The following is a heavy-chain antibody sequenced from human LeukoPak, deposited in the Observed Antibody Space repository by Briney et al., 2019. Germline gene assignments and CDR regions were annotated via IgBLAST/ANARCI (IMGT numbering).Heavy chain of an antibody. CDR1: GFTFSSYS. Sequence: GGSLRLSCAASGFTFSSYSMNWVRQAPGKGLEWVSSISSSSSYIYYAGSVKGRFTISRDNAKNSLYLQMNSLRAEDTAVYYCARGRTAWLLGYWGQGTLVTVSS. CDR2: ISSSSSYI. V-gene: IGHV3-21*01. CDR3: ARGRTAWLLGY. J-gene: IGHJ4*02. D-gene: IGHD3-22*01.